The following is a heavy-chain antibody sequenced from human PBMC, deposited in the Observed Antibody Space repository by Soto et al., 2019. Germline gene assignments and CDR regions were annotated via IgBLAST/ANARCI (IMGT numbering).Heavy chain of an antibody. CDR1: GGSISSYY. V-gene: IGHV4-59*01. D-gene: IGHD6-19*01. CDR2: IYYSGGT. J-gene: IGHJ5*02. Sequence: ETLSLTCTVSGGSISSYYWIWIRQPPGKGLEWLGYIYYSGGTNCNPSLKSRVTISLDKSKSQFSLRLISVTAADTAVYYCTREQSDDNYFDPWGQGTLVTVSS. CDR3: TREQSDDNYFDP.